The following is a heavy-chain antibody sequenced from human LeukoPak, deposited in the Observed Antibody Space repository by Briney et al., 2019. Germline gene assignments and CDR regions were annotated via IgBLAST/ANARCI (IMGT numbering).Heavy chain of an antibody. CDR3: TRDRSRAEDD. CDR2: ISSSSSYI. D-gene: IGHD1-14*01. Sequence: PGGSLRLSCAASGFTFSSYSMNWVRQAPGKGREWLSSISSSSSYIYYADSVKGRFTISRDNAKNSLYLQMNSLRAEDTAVYYCTRDRSRAEDDWGQGTLVTVSS. J-gene: IGHJ4*02. V-gene: IGHV3-21*01. CDR1: GFTFSSYS.